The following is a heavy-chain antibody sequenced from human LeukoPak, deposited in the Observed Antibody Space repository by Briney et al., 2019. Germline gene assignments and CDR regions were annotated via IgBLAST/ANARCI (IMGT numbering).Heavy chain of an antibody. Sequence: SETLSLSRTVSRDSITGNYWSSIRQPPGKGLEWIGYIHYSVGAHYNPSLESRVTMSADTSKNQFSLKLSSVSAADTCVYFCARQGADTGTYYGHFDYWGQGTLVTVSS. CDR2: IHYSVGA. CDR3: ARQGADTGTYYGHFDY. J-gene: IGHJ4*02. CDR1: RDSITGNY. V-gene: IGHV4-59*08. D-gene: IGHD1-26*01.